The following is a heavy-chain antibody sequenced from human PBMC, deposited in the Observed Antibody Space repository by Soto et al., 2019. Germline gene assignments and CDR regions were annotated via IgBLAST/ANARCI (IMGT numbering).Heavy chain of an antibody. CDR1: GFTFTSYS. Sequence: EVQLLQSGGGLVQPGGSLRLCCAASGFTFTSYSMTWVRQTPGKGLEWVAAVNPGGYSTYYADSVKGRFTISRDNSNKTLYLQMNSLRAEDTAVYYCAKDLRVGSSYDFDYRDQGTLVTVSS. J-gene: IGHJ4*02. CDR3: AKDLRVGSSYDFDY. V-gene: IGHV3-23*01. D-gene: IGHD5-12*01. CDR2: VNPGGYST.